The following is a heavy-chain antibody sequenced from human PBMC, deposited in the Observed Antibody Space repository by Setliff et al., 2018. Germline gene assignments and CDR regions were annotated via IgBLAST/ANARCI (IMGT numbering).Heavy chain of an antibody. D-gene: IGHD1-26*01. CDR1: GGSFSGYY. CDR2: IYYSGST. Sequence: TLSLTCAVYGGSFSGYYWGWIRQPPGKGLEWIGSIYYSGSTYYNPSLKSRVTISVDTSKNQFSLKLRSVTAADTAVYYCARGPRYSGSYYVNYWGQGTLVTVSS. J-gene: IGHJ4*02. CDR3: ARGPRYSGSYYVNY. V-gene: IGHV4-34*01.